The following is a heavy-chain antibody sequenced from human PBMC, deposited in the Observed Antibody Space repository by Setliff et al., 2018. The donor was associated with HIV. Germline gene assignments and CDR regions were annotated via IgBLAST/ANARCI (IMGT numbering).Heavy chain of an antibody. CDR2: FDPEDGDT. CDR3: ATAKEHWLSEGGFDY. V-gene: IGHV1-24*01. D-gene: IGHD6-19*01. J-gene: IGHJ4*02. Sequence: GASVKVSCKVSGYTLSELTMHWVRQAPGKGLEWMGRFDPEDGDTLYAQRLQGRVIMTEDSSTDTAYTELSSLTSDDTAVYYCATAKEHWLSEGGFDYWGQGTLVTVSS. CDR1: GYTLSELT.